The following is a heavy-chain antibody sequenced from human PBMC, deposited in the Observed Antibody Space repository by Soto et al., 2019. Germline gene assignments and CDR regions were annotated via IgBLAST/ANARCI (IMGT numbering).Heavy chain of an antibody. V-gene: IGHV3-23*01. CDR3: AVAGNVFDFQH. J-gene: IGHJ1*01. CDR2: ISGSGGST. Sequence: EVQLLESGGGLVQPGGSLRLSCAASGFTFSSYAMSWVRQAPGKGLEWVSAISGSGGSTYYADSVKGRFTISRDNSKNTLYLQMTSLRAEDTAVYYCAVAGNVFDFQHWGQGTLVTVSS. CDR1: GFTFSSYA. D-gene: IGHD6-19*01.